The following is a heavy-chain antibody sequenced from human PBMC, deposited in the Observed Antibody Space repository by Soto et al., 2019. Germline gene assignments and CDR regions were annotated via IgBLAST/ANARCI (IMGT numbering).Heavy chain of an antibody. V-gene: IGHV3-23*01. D-gene: IGHD3-3*01. CDR2: ISGSGGST. Sequence: EVQMLESGGDLVQPGGSLRLSCADSSFTFNMSAMSWVRQAPGKGLEWVSGISGSGGSTYYRDSVKGRFTISRDNSKNTLFLQMDRLSAEDTAVYYCAKEKNFWSGTTAFDSWGQGTPVTVSS. J-gene: IGHJ5*01. CDR3: AKEKNFWSGTTAFDS. CDR1: SFTFNMSA.